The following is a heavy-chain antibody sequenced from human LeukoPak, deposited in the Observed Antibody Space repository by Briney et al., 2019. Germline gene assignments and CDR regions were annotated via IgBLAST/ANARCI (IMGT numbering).Heavy chain of an antibody. V-gene: IGHV1-2*02. CDR2: INPNSGGT. J-gene: IGHJ6*02. D-gene: IGHD4-23*01. CDR3: ARVSLGTTVVTPESSYYYYCMDV. Sequence: ASVKVSCKASGYTFTGYYMHWVRQAPGQGLEWMGWINPNSGGTNYAQKFQGRVTMTRDTSISTAYMELSRLRSDDTAVYYCARVSLGTTVVTPESSYYYYCMDVWGQGTTVTVSS. CDR1: GYTFTGYY.